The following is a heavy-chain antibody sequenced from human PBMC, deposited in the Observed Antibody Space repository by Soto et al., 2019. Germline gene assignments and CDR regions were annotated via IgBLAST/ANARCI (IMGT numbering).Heavy chain of an antibody. CDR3: ARGSKDSYPGSRIFDF. CDR2: IKSKTDGGTT. J-gene: IGHJ4*02. D-gene: IGHD3-10*01. V-gene: IGHV3-15*01. CDR1: GFTFSNAW. Sequence: GGSLRLSCAVSGFTFSNAWMSWVRQAPGKGLEWIGHIKSKTDGGTTDYAAPVKGRFTISRDDSKNTLFLQMNSLKTEDTAVYFCARGSKDSYPGSRIFDFWGRGTLVTVSS.